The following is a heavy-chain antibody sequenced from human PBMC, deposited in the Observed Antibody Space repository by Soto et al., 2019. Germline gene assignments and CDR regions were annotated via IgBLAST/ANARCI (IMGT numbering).Heavy chain of an antibody. CDR2: IYYSGST. J-gene: IGHJ3*02. D-gene: IGHD6-13*01. CDR3: ASYYSSSWYGNAFDI. CDR1: GGSISSSSYY. V-gene: IGHV4-39*01. Sequence: SETLSLTCTVSGGSISSSSYYWGWIRQPPGKGLEWIGSIYYSGSTYYNPSLKSRVTISVDTSKNQFSLKLSSATAADTAVYYCASYYSSSWYGNAFDIWGQGTMVTVSS.